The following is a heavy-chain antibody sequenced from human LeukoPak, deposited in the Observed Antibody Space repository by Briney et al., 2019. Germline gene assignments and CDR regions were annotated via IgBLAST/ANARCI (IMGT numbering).Heavy chain of an antibody. CDR1: GYTFTGQY. CDR2: INPKTGDT. J-gene: IGHJ6*02. Sequence: ASVKVSCKASGYTFTGQYLYWARQTPGQGLEWMGWINPKTGDTDSAQNFQGRVTMTRDTSITAVYMELSSLTSDDTAVYYCARGYYGMDVWGQGTTVTVSS. CDR3: ARGYYGMDV. V-gene: IGHV1-2*02.